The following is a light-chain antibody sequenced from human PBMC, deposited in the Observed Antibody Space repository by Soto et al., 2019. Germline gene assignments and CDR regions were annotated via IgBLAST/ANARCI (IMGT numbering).Light chain of an antibody. CDR1: ESLVYSDGNTY. J-gene: IGKJ5*01. Sequence: DVVMTQSPLSLPVTLGQPASISCRSSESLVYSDGNTYLNWFQQRPGQSPRRLFYKVSNRDSGVPDRFSGSGSGTDFTLKISRVEAEDVGLYYCQQYDNLPITFGQGTRLEIK. V-gene: IGKV2-30*01. CDR2: KVS. CDR3: QQYDNLPIT.